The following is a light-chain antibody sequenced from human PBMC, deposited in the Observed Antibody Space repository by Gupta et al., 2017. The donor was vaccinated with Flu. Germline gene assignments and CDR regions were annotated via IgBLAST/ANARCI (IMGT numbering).Light chain of an antibody. V-gene: IGKV4-1*01. Sequence: AVSLGETATINCRSSHNLLYKNQNFLAWFQQKPGLPPKLLIYWASTRASGVPDSFSGSGSGTDFTLTISSLQAEDVAVYYCQQEYSAPITFGSGTKVEIK. CDR2: WAS. CDR3: QQEYSAPIT. J-gene: IGKJ4*01. CDR1: HNLLYKNQNF.